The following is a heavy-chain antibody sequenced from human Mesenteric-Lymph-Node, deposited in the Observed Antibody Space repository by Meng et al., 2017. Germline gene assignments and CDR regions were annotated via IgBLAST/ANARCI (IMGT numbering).Heavy chain of an antibody. Sequence: ASVKVSCKASGYTFTGYYMHWVRQAPGQGLEWMGRINPNSGGTNYAQKFQGRVTMTRDTSISTAYMELSRLRSDDTAVYYCARDSVIVVVLYYYYYGMDVWGQGTTVTVSS. J-gene: IGHJ6*02. CDR2: INPNSGGT. CDR3: ARDSVIVVVLYYYYYGMDV. V-gene: IGHV1-2*06. D-gene: IGHD3-22*01. CDR1: GYTFTGYY.